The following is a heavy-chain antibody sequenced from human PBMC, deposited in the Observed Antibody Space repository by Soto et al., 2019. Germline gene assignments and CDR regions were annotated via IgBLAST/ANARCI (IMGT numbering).Heavy chain of an antibody. D-gene: IGHD3-10*01. CDR3: ARDLSGAGD. V-gene: IGHV3-30-3*01. CDR2: ISYDGSNK. Sequence: QVQLVESGGGVVQPGRSLRLSCAASGFAFSSYAMHWVRQAPGKGLEWVAVISYDGSNKYYADSVKGRFTISRDNSKNTLYLHINRQRAENTVVYYCARDLSGAGDWGQGTLVTVSS. CDR1: GFAFSSYA. J-gene: IGHJ4*02.